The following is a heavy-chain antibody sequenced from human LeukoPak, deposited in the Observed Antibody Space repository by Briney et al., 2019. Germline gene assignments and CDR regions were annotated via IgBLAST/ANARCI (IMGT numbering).Heavy chain of an antibody. V-gene: IGHV3-23*01. J-gene: IGHJ4*02. D-gene: IGHD3-22*01. CDR2: ISGSGGST. CDR1: GFTFSSYA. Sequence: PGGSLRLSCAASGFTFSSYAMSWVRQAPGKGLEWVSAISGSGGSTYYADSVKGRFTISRDNSKNTLYLQMNSLRAEDTAVYYCAKDEENYDSSAPFDYWGQGTLVTVSS. CDR3: AKDEENYDSSAPFDY.